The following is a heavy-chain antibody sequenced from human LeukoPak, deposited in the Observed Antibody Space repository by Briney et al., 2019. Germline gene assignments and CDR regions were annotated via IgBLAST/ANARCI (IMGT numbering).Heavy chain of an antibody. V-gene: IGHV5-51*01. D-gene: IGHD2-2*01. CDR2: IYYGGSDT. Sequence: GEFLKTSRKSSGYSLNSYWIGWVRPISGKGLEWVGIIYYGGSDTRYSRSFQGQVNISADKSISTAYLQWSSLKASDTAMYYCARRGYCSSTSCPNDAFDIWGQGTMVTVSS. CDR3: ARRGYCSSTSCPNDAFDI. J-gene: IGHJ3*02. CDR1: GYSLNSYW.